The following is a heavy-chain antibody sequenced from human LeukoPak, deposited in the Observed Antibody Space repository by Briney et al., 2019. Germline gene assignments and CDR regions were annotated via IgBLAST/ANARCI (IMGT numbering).Heavy chain of an antibody. CDR3: ARLGYCSGGSCYYYYMDV. CDR1: GYTFISYA. V-gene: IGHV1-24*01. CDR2: FDPEDGET. J-gene: IGHJ6*03. D-gene: IGHD2-15*01. Sequence: GASVKVSCKASGYTFISYAMNWVRQATGQGLEWMGGFDPEDGETIYAQKFQGRVTMTEDTSTETAYMELRSLRSDDTAVYYCARLGYCSGGSCYYYYMDVWGKGTTVTVSS.